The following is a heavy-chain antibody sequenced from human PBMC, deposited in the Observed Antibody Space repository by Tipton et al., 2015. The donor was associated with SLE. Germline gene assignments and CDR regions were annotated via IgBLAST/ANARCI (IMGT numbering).Heavy chain of an antibody. CDR3: ARLWYYDDYRRFFDF. CDR2: LHYSGDT. CDR1: GGSISSSTFY. D-gene: IGHD3-3*01. Sequence: TLSLTCTVSGGSISSSTFYWGWIRQPLGKGLEWIGSLHYSGDTYYNSSLKSRLTISVDRSKNQFSLKMNSVTAADTAVYYCARLWYYDDYRRFFDFWGQGTLVTVSS. J-gene: IGHJ4*02. V-gene: IGHV4-39*01.